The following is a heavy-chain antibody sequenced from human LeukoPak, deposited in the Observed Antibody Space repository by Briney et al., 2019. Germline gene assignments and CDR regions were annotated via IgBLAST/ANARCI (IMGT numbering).Heavy chain of an antibody. V-gene: IGHV3-7*01. D-gene: IGHD3-10*01. Sequence: PGGSLRLSCAASGFTFSDYWMNWVRQAPGKGLEWVANIKEDGSEKYYVDSVKGRFTISRDNAKNTLYLQMNSLRAEDTAVYYCAKDRYYYGSGSYPTPDYWGQGTLVTVSS. CDR3: AKDRYYYGSGSYPTPDY. CDR2: IKEDGSEK. J-gene: IGHJ4*02. CDR1: GFTFSDYW.